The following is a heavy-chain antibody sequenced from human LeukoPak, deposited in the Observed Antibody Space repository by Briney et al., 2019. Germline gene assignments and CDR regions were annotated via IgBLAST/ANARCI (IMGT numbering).Heavy chain of an antibody. CDR3: ARGIRRIAAAGSRFDY. D-gene: IGHD6-13*01. CDR2: INHSGST. V-gene: IGHV4-34*01. J-gene: IGHJ4*02. CDR1: GGSFSGYY. Sequence: SETLSLTCAVYGGSFSGYYWSWIRQPPGKGLEWIGEINHSGSTNYNPSLKSRVTISVDTSKNQFSLKLSSVTAADTAVYYCARGIRRIAAAGSRFDYWGQGTLVTASS.